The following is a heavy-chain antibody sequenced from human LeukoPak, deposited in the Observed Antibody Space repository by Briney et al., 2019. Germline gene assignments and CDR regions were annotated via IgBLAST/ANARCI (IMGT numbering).Heavy chain of an antibody. V-gene: IGHV3-7*01. CDR3: AHQRRSKQLGYFDY. CDR2: IKQDGSEK. CDR1: GFTFSSYW. J-gene: IGHJ4*02. D-gene: IGHD6-6*01. Sequence: PGGSLRLSCAAPGFTFSSYWMSCVRQAPGKGREWVANIKQDGSEKYYVYSVRGSFTISRDNAKNSLYLQMNSLRAEDTAVYYCAHQRRSKQLGYFDYWGQGTLVPVPS.